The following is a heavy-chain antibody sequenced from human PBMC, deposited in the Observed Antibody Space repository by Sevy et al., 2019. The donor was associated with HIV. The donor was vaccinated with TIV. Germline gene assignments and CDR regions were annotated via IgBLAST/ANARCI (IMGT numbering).Heavy chain of an antibody. J-gene: IGHJ5*02. CDR2: IKQDGSEA. D-gene: IGHD1-26*01. CDR3: VRDKEVGASILDA. Sequence: GGSLRLSCVASGFNFRNFWMSWVRQAPGKGLECVADIKQDGSEAYYVDSVKGRFTISRDNAKNSLYQQMNSLRDEDTAMYFCVRDKEVGASILDAWGQGTPVTVSS. CDR1: GFNFRNFW. V-gene: IGHV3-7*03.